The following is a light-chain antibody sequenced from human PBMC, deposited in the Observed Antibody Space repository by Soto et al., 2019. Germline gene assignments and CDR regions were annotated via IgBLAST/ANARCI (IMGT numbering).Light chain of an antibody. Sequence: DVQMTQSPSSLSASVGDRVSITCRASQSVSSWLAWYQQKPGQAPKLLISKASTLESGVPSRFSGSGSGTEFTLTINSLQTDDFATYYCQHYNTFPWTFGQGTKVELK. V-gene: IGKV1-5*03. CDR1: QSVSSW. CDR2: KAS. CDR3: QHYNTFPWT. J-gene: IGKJ1*01.